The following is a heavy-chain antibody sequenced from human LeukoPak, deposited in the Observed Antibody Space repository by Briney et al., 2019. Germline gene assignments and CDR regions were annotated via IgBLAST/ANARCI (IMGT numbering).Heavy chain of an antibody. J-gene: IGHJ5*02. Sequence: PGGSLRLSCAASGLTFSNYGMHWVRQAPGKGLEWVANIDQDGSGKYYVDSVKGRFTISRDNAKNSLYLQMNSLRAEDTAVYYCARVQTGTTNRFDPWGLGTLVAVSS. D-gene: IGHD1-1*01. CDR3: ARVQTGTTNRFDP. CDR1: GLTFSNYG. V-gene: IGHV3-7*04. CDR2: IDQDGSGK.